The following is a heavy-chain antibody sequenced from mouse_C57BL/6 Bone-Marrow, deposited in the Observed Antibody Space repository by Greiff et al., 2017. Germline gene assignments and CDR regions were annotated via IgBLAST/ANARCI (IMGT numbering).Heavy chain of an antibody. Sequence: LQQSGEGLVKPGGSLKLSCAASGFTFSSYAMSWVRQTPEKRLEWVAYISRGGDYIYYADTVKGRFTISRDNARNTLYLQMSGLKSENTAMYYCTRGRGITAFYYYAMDYWGQGTSVTVSS. D-gene: IGHD2-4*01. V-gene: IGHV5-9-1*02. CDR3: TRGRGITAFYYYAMDY. CDR1: GFTFSSYA. J-gene: IGHJ4*01. CDR2: ISRGGDYI.